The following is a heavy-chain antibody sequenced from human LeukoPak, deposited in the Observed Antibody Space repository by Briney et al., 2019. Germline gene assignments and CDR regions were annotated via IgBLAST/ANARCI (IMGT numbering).Heavy chain of an antibody. V-gene: IGHV4-34*01. Sequence: SETLSLTCAVYGGSFSGYYWSWIRQPPGKELEWIGEINHSGSTNYNPSLKSRVTISVDTSKNQFSLKLSSATAADTAVYYCARAGRSGYYVGYWGQGTLVTVSS. CDR1: GGSFSGYY. CDR3: ARAGRSGYYVGY. CDR2: INHSGST. D-gene: IGHD3-3*01. J-gene: IGHJ4*02.